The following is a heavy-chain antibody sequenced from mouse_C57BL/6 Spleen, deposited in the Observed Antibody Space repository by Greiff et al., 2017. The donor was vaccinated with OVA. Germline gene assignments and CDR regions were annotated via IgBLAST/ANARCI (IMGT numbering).Heavy chain of an antibody. D-gene: IGHD2-1*01. Sequence: VQLQQPGAELVRPGSSVKLSCKASGYTFTSYWMDWVKQRPGQGLEWIGNIYPSDSETHYNQKFKDKATLTVDKSSSTAYMQLSSLTSEDSAVYYGAREGNGNYPLDYWGQGTTLTVSS. CDR1: GYTFTSYW. J-gene: IGHJ2*01. CDR2: IYPSDSET. CDR3: AREGNGNYPLDY. V-gene: IGHV1-61*01.